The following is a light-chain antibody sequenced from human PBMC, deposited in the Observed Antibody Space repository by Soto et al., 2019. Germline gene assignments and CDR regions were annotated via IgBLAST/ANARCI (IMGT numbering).Light chain of an antibody. CDR3: QQSFVSPWT. J-gene: IGKJ1*01. CDR1: QNIHMY. V-gene: IGKV1-39*01. Sequence: DIQMTQSPSYLSASVGDRVTISCRSSQNIHMYLNRYQQRPGKAPKLLVYEENSLETGVSSKFSGSGSGTEFTLTINSLQPEDFVTYYCQQSFVSPWTFGQETHME. CDR2: EEN.